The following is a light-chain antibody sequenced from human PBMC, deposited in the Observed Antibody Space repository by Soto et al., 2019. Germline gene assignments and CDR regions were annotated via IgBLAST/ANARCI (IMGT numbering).Light chain of an antibody. CDR2: GAS. J-gene: IGKJ1*01. CDR3: QQFNNWPPWT. Sequence: EIEMTQSPATLSLAPGERVTLSCRASESVSTNLAWYQQKAGQAPRLLIYGASTRATGIPTRFSGSGSGTEFTLTISGLRSDDFAVYYCQQFNNWPPWTFGQGTKVDIK. CDR1: ESVSTN. V-gene: IGKV3-15*01.